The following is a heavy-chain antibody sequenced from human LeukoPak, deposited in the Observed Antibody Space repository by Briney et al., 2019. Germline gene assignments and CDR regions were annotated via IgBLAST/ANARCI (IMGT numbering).Heavy chain of an antibody. Sequence: GGSLRLSCAASGFTFSSYWMHWVRHTPGKGLVWVSRIKGDGSSTSYADSVKGRFTISRDNAKNTLYLQMNSLSAEDTAVYYCARDGYSFGHDFDYWGQGTLVTVSS. J-gene: IGHJ4*02. V-gene: IGHV3-74*01. D-gene: IGHD5-18*01. CDR2: IKGDGSST. CDR3: ARDGYSFGHDFDY. CDR1: GFTFSSYW.